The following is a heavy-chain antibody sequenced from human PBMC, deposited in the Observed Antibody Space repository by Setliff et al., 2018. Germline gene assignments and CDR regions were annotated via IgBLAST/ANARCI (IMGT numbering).Heavy chain of an antibody. CDR3: ARGGLHFWSGYYFS. CDR2: IIPVFGTP. Sequence: SVKVSCKASGDTFSTNVLSWVRQAPGQGLEWMGGIIPVFGTPNYAQKFQGRVTITADESTSTAYMELSSLRSDDTATYYCARGGLHFWSGYYFSWGQGTLVTVSS. V-gene: IGHV1-69*13. J-gene: IGHJ4*02. CDR1: GDTFSTNV. D-gene: IGHD3-3*02.